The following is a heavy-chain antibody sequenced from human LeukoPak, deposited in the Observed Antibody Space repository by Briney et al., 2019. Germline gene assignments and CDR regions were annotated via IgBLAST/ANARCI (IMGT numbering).Heavy chain of an antibody. CDR2: IYYSGST. D-gene: IGHD3-3*01. V-gene: IGHV4-39*01. CDR1: GGSIGISSYY. J-gene: IGHJ4*02. CDR3: ARGSFDFWSGYYSNFDY. Sequence: SETLSLTCTVSGGSIGISSYYWGWIRQSPGKGLEWIGSIYYSGSTYYNPSLKSRVTISVDTSKNQFSLKLSSVTAADTAVYYCARGSFDFWSGYYSNFDYWGQGTLVTVSS.